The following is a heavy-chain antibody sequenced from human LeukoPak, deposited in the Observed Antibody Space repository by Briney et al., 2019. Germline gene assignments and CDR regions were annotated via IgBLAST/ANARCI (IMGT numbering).Heavy chain of an antibody. Sequence: PSETLSLTCTVSGGSFTSYYWSWIRQPPGKGLEWIGYIYTSGNTNYNPSLKSRVTISVDTSKNQFSLKLSSVTAADTAVYYCARDPARYSSSNWFDPWGQGTLVTVSS. CDR2: IYTSGNT. J-gene: IGHJ5*02. V-gene: IGHV4-4*09. D-gene: IGHD6-6*01. CDR1: GGSFTSYY. CDR3: ARDPARYSSSNWFDP.